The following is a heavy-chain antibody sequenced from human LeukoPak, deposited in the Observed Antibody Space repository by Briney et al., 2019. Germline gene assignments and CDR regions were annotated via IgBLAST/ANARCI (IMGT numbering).Heavy chain of an antibody. CDR3: ARDNSVEDTAWWFDP. Sequence: ASVKVSCKASGYSFISYAISWVRQAPGQGLEWMGIINPSGGSTSYAQKFQGRVTMTRDMSTSTDYMELSSLRSEDTAVYYCARDNSVEDTAWWFDPWGQGTLVTVSS. CDR2: INPSGGST. D-gene: IGHD4-23*01. V-gene: IGHV1-46*01. J-gene: IGHJ5*02. CDR1: GYSFISYA.